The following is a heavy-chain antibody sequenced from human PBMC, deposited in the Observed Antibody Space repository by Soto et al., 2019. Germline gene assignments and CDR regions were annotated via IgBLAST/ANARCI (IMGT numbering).Heavy chain of an antibody. V-gene: IGHV1-69*12. J-gene: IGHJ6*02. CDR3: ARRGSSGWDYYYYGMDV. D-gene: IGHD6-19*01. Sequence: QVQLVQSGAEVKKPGSSVKVSCKASGGTFSSYAISWVRQAPGQGLEWMGGIIPIFGTANYAQKFQGRVTITADEYTRTAYMGLSSLRTEDTAVYYCARRGSSGWDYYYYGMDVWGQGTTVTVSS. CDR1: GGTFSSYA. CDR2: IIPIFGTA.